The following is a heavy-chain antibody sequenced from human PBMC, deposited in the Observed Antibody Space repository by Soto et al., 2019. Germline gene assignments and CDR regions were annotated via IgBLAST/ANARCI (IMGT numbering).Heavy chain of an antibody. CDR1: GFTLSSYW. J-gene: IGHJ4*02. V-gene: IGHV3-74*01. Sequence: EVQLVESGGGIVQPGGSVRLSCAASGFTLSSYWIHWVRQAPGKGLVWVSRINGDGSTTNYADSLKGRFTISRDNAKNTVFLQMNSLRAEDTAVYYCARGRSASYSFDYWGQGTLVTVSS. D-gene: IGHD3-10*01. CDR3: ARGRSASYSFDY. CDR2: INGDGSTT.